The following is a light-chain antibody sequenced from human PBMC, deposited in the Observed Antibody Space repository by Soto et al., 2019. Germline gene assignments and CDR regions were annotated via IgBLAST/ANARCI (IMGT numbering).Light chain of an antibody. CDR1: SSDIGAYDY. Sequence: QSVLTQPPSASGSPGQSVTISCTGTSSDIGAYDYVSWYQQHPGKVPKLMIYEVSKRPSGVPDRFSASKSGNTASLTVSGIQAEDEADYYCSSHGGANNFYVFGTGTKVTVL. CDR2: EVS. CDR3: SSHGGANNFYV. V-gene: IGLV2-8*01. J-gene: IGLJ1*01.